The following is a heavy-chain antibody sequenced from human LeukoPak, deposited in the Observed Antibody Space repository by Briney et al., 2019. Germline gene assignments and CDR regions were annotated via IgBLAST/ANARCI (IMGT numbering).Heavy chain of an antibody. Sequence: PGGAPRLFCAASGFTFSSFDMPWGRQAKGKSLGLVSAIGTAGDTYYPGSVKGRFTISRENAKNSLYLQMNSLRAGDTAVYYCARGGRGGDYFDYWGQGTLVTVSS. J-gene: IGHJ4*02. CDR1: GFTFSSFD. V-gene: IGHV3-13*01. CDR2: IGTAGDT. CDR3: ARGGRGGDYFDY. D-gene: IGHD3-10*01.